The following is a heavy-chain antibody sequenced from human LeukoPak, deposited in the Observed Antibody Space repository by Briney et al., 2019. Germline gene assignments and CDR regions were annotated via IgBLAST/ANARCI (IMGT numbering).Heavy chain of an antibody. CDR2: IRDSGAST. CDR3: AKAGRSGWYPGWPFDI. CDR1: GFTFLTYA. V-gene: IGHV3-23*01. D-gene: IGHD6-19*01. Sequence: GGSLRLSCAASGFTFLTYAMSWVRQAPGKGLQWVSVIRDSGASTYYADSVKGRFTISRDNSKNTLYLQMNSLRAEDTAVYYCAKAGRSGWYPGWPFDIWGRGTMVTVSS. J-gene: IGHJ3*02.